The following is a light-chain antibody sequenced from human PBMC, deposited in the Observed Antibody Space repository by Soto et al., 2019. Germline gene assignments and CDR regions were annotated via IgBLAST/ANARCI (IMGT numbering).Light chain of an antibody. Sequence: DIVLTKCPSTLYWSQNARASLACMASQSVSSYIAWYQQRPGQAPRLLIYDASNRATGVPARFSGSRSGTDFTLTIRDLEPADFGLYYCQQRLNWPQRFGQ. CDR1: QSVSSY. J-gene: IGKJ1*01. CDR3: QQRLNWPQR. V-gene: IGKV3-11*01. CDR2: DAS.